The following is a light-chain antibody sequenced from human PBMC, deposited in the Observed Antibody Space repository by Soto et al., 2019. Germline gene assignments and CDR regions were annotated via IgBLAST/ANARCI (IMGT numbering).Light chain of an antibody. V-gene: IGKV3-15*01. J-gene: IGKJ1*01. CDR1: QSVSGN. CDR3: QQYNNWTPWT. Sequence: EIVMTQSPATLSVSPGERATLSCRASQSVSGNLAWYQQKPGQAPRLLIYGASTRATGIPARFSGSGSGTDFTLTISSLQSEDFAVYYCQQYNNWTPWTFGQGTKVEIK. CDR2: GAS.